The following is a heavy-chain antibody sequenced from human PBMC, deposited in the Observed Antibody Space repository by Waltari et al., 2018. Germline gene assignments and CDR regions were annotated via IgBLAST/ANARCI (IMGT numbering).Heavy chain of an antibody. V-gene: IGHV4-34*01. J-gene: IGHJ4*02. D-gene: IGHD2-2*01. CDR1: GGSFSGYY. Sequence: QVRLQQWGAGLLKPSETLSLTCAVYGGSFSGYYWSWIRQSPGKGLAWIGEINHSGSTNYNPSLKSRVTISVDTSKKQLSLRLSSVTAADTAVYYCARGYCSNTSCYLYYFDYWGQGTLVTVSS. CDR2: INHSGST. CDR3: ARGYCSNTSCYLYYFDY.